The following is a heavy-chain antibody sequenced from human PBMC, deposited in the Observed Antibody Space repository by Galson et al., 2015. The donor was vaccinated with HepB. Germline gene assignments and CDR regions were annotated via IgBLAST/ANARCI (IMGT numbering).Heavy chain of an antibody. CDR1: GFTFSTYA. CDR2: LSNSGGST. Sequence: SLRLSCAASGFTFSTYAMSWVRQAPGKGLEYVSSLSNSGGSTYYADSVRGRFTISRDNSKNTLYLQMNNLGAEDTAVYYCARVYSFNPWWGLDYWGQGTLVTVSS. CDR3: ARVYSFNPWWGLDY. D-gene: IGHD2-21*02. J-gene: IGHJ4*02. V-gene: IGHV3-23*01.